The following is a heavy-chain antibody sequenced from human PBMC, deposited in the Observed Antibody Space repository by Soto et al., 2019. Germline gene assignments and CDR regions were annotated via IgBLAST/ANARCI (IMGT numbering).Heavy chain of an antibody. Sequence: GGSLRLSCAASGFTVSNNYMSWVREAPGKGLEWVSVIYGGGSTDYADSVKGRFTSSRDSSKKRLELEMESLRAEDTAEDDCVWEAGPLDYWGQGTLVTVSS. J-gene: IGHJ4*02. CDR1: GFTVSNNY. CDR3: VWEAGPLDY. CDR2: IYGGGST. V-gene: IGHV3-53*01.